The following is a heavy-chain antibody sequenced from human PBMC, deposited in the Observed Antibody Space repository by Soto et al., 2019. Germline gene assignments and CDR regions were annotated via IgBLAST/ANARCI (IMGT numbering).Heavy chain of an antibody. Sequence: EVQLVESGGGLVQPGGSLRLSCVASGIPVSSNYMTWVRQAPGKGLEWVSVLDSGGDTYYANSVKGRFTISRHDSTNTVFLQMNSLTAEDTAVYYCARDGPYYYASRMDVWGQGTTVTVSS. V-gene: IGHV3-53*04. CDR3: ARDGPYYYASRMDV. CDR1: GIPVSSNY. D-gene: IGHD3-10*01. CDR2: LDSGGDT. J-gene: IGHJ6*02.